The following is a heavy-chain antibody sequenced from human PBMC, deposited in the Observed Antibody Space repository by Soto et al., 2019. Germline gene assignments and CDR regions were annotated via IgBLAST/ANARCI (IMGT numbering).Heavy chain of an antibody. Sequence: GGSLRLSCAASGFRFSDFAMTWVRQAPGRGLEWVSAITGTASSAYYADSVKGRFTISRDNSKNTLYLQINSLRAEDTAIYYCAKGAEGYVVSSLDSWGQGTLVTVSS. CDR3: AKGAEGYVVSSLDS. CDR2: ITGTASSA. V-gene: IGHV3-23*01. J-gene: IGHJ4*02. D-gene: IGHD5-12*01. CDR1: GFRFSDFA.